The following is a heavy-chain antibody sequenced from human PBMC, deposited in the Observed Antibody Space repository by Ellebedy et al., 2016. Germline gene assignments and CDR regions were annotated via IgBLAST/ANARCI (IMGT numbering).Heavy chain of an antibody. D-gene: IGHD3-10*01. CDR1: GFTFSSYW. Sequence: GESLKISCAASGFTFSSYWMHWVRQAPGKGLVWVSRINSDGSSTSYADSVKGRFTISRDNAKNTLYLQMNSLRAEDTAVYYCARDRGVNENFDYWGQGTLVTVSS. CDR2: INSDGSST. V-gene: IGHV3-74*01. CDR3: ARDRGVNENFDY. J-gene: IGHJ4*02.